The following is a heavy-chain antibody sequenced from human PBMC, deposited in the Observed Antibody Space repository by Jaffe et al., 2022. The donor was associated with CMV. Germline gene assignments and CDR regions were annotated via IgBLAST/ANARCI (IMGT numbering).Heavy chain of an antibody. J-gene: IGHJ4*02. CDR2: ISGSGGST. CDR3: AKGGNPERTSNPHTDIDY. CDR1: GFTFSSYA. Sequence: EVQLLESGGGLVQPGGSLRLSCAASGFTFSSYAMSWVRQAPGKGLEWVSAISGSGGSTYYADSVKGRFTISRDNSKNTLYLQMNSLRAEDTAVYYCAKGGNPERTSNPHTDIDYWGQGTLVTVSS. V-gene: IGHV3-23*01. D-gene: IGHD1-1*01.